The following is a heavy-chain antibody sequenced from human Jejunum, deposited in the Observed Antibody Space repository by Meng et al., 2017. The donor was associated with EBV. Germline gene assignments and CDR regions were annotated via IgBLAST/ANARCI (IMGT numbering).Heavy chain of an antibody. D-gene: IGHD3-10*01. J-gene: IGHJ4*02. CDR1: GFIFSSSL. CDR3: ARDLGSGNYYGY. V-gene: IGHV3-74*01. CDR2: INHEGSFT. Sequence: EGEPVGSGGGLFQPGVSLGLSCIASGFIFSSSLMHWVRQATGKGLVWVSHINHEGSFTNYADSVKGRFTISRDDAKNTLYLQMNSLRAEDTAVYYCARDLGSGNYYGYWGQGTLVTVSS.